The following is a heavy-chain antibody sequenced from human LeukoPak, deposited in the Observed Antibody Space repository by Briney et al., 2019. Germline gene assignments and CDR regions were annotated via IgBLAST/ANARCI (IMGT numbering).Heavy chain of an antibody. CDR3: AKDVRRMFDY. D-gene: IGHD3-10*02. Sequence: GSLRLSCAASGFTFSSYGMHWVRQAPGKGLEWVAFIRYDGSDKYYADSVKGRFTISRDNSKNTLYLQMNSLRAEDTAVYYRAKDVRRMFDYWGQGTLVTVSS. CDR1: GFTFSSYG. J-gene: IGHJ4*02. V-gene: IGHV3-30*02. CDR2: IRYDGSDK.